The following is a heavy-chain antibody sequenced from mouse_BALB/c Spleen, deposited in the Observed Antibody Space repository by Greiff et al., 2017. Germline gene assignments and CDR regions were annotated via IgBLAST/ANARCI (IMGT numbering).Heavy chain of an antibody. Sequence: QVQLQQPGSVLVRPGAPVKLSCKASGYTFTSSWMHWAKQRPGQGLEWIGEIHPNSGNTNYNEKFKGKATLTVDTSSSTAYVDLSSLTSEDSAVYYCARGGDMITTEEVLDYWGQGTTLTVSS. J-gene: IGHJ2*01. CDR1: GYTFTSSW. D-gene: IGHD2-4*01. V-gene: IGHV1S130*01. CDR3: ARGGDMITTEEVLDY. CDR2: IHPNSGNT.